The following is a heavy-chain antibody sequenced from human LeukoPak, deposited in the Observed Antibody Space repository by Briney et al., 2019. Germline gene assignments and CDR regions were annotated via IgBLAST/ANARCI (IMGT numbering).Heavy chain of an antibody. CDR2: IKQDGSEN. V-gene: IGHV3-7*03. Sequence: GGSLRLSCAASGLTFSGYDMHWVRQAPGKGLEWVAKIKQDGSENYYVDSVKGRFTISRDNAENSLYLQMNSLRAEDTAVYYCARDRLGERDLFDYWGQGTLVTVSS. D-gene: IGHD3-16*01. CDR3: ARDRLGERDLFDY. CDR1: GLTFSGYD. J-gene: IGHJ4*02.